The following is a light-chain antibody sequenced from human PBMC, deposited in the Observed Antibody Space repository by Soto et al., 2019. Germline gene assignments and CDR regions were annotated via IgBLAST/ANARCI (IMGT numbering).Light chain of an antibody. CDR2: EVS. CDR3: SSYAGSNNLEV. V-gene: IGLV2-8*01. J-gene: IGLJ1*01. Sequence: SVLTQPPSASGSPGQSVTISCTGTSSDVGGYNYVSWYQQHPGKAPKLMIYEVSKRPSGVPDRFSGSKSGNTASLTVSGLQAEDEADYYCSSYAGSNNLEVFGTG. CDR1: SSDVGGYNY.